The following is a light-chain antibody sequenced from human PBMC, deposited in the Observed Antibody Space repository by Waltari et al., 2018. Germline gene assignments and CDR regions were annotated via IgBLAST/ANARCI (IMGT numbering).Light chain of an antibody. J-gene: IGLJ2*01. CDR2: EVS. CDR3: CSFAFSSTTSVI. V-gene: IGLV2-23*02. Sequence: QSALTQPASVSGSPGQSITISCTGTSSDVGRYNLVSWYQQYPGKAPKLIIYEVSKLPSGVSDRFSGSKSANTASLTISGLQDEDEADYYCCSFAFSSTTSVIFGGGTKLAVL. CDR1: SSDVGRYNL.